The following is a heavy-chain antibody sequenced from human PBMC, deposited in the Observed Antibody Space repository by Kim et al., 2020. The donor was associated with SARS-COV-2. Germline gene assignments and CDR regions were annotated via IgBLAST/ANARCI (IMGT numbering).Heavy chain of an antibody. D-gene: IGHD1-20*01. J-gene: IGHJ6*02. CDR3: AGEGGYKGLLTNLSARYYYYYGMDV. Sequence: SETLSLTCTVSGGSISSYYWSWIRQPPGKGLEWIGYIYYSGSTNYNPSLKSRVTISVDTSKNQFSLKLSSVTAADTAVYYCAGEGGYKGLLTNLSARYYYYYGMDVWGQGTTVTVSS. CDR2: IYYSGST. V-gene: IGHV4-59*13. CDR1: GGSISSYY.